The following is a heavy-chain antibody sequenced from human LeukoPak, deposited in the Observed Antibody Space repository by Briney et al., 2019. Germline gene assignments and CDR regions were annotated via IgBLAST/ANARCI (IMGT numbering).Heavy chain of an antibody. CDR1: GFTFSDYY. J-gene: IGHJ3*02. D-gene: IGHD3-10*01. V-gene: IGHV3-11*01. CDR3: ARDWDHFGGLDAFDI. Sequence: KPGGSLRLSCAASGFTFSDYYMSWIRQAPGKGLEWVSYIGNRGLTIYYADSAKGRFTISRDNAKNSLYLQMNNLRAEDMAVYYCARDWDHFGGLDAFDIWGQGTMVTVSS. CDR2: IGNRGLTI.